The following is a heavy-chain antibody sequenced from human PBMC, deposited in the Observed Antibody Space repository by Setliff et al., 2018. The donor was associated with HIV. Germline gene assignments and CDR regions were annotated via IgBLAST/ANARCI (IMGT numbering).Heavy chain of an antibody. CDR3: ARDRGLGSSSPGRYYYVDV. CDR1: GGSISSHY. CDR2: TYYTGST. V-gene: IGHV4-59*11. J-gene: IGHJ6*03. Sequence: LSLTCTVSGGSISSHYWTWIRQPPGKGLEWIGYTYYTGSTNYNPSLNSRVAIFLDTSKNQFSLRLTSVTAADTAVYYCARDRGLGSSSPGRYYYVDVWGKGTTVTVSS. D-gene: IGHD6-13*01.